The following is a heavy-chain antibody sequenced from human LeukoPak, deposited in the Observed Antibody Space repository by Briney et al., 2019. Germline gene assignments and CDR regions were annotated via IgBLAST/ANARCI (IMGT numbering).Heavy chain of an antibody. Sequence: GEALKISFKGSGYRFTSYLIGWVRPMPGKGLEWMGIIYTGDSDTRYSPSFQGQVTISADKSISTAYLQWSSLKASDTAMYYCARYDSVSTLDYWGQGTLVTVSS. CDR1: GYRFTSYL. CDR2: IYTGDSDT. J-gene: IGHJ4*02. V-gene: IGHV5-51*01. D-gene: IGHD3-10*01. CDR3: ARYDSVSTLDY.